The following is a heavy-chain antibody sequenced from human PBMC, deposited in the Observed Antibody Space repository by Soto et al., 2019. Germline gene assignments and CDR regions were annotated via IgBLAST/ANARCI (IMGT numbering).Heavy chain of an antibody. CDR1: GGSISSYY. Sequence: SETLSLTCTVSGGSISSYYWSWIRQPPGKGLEWIGYIYYSGSTNYNPSLKSRVTISVDTSKNQFSLKLSSVTAADTAVYYCARGIAAAADAFDYWGQGTLVTVSS. V-gene: IGHV4-59*01. D-gene: IGHD6-13*01. J-gene: IGHJ4*02. CDR3: ARGIAAAADAFDY. CDR2: IYYSGST.